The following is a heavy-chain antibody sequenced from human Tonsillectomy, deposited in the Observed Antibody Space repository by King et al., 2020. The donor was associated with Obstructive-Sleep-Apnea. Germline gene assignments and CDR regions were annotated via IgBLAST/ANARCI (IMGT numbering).Heavy chain of an antibody. CDR3: ARDMVGAAGGWFDP. J-gene: IGHJ5*02. CDR2: IYYSGST. CDR1: GVSISSGGYY. D-gene: IGHD6-13*01. Sequence: QLQESGPGLVKPSQTLSLTCTVSGVSISSGGYYWSWIRQHPGKGLEWIGYIYYSGSTYYNPSLKSRLTISVDTSKNQFSLKLSSVTAADTAVYYCARDMVGAAGGWFDPWGQGTLVTVSS. V-gene: IGHV4-31*03.